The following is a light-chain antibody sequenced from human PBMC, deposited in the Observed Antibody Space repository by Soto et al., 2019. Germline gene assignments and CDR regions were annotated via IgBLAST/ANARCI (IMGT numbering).Light chain of an antibody. CDR3: SSYTSSSTRV. CDR2: EVS. Sequence: QPVLTQPASVSGSPGQSITISCTGTSSDVGGYNYVSWYQQHPGKAPKLMIYEVSNRPSGVSNRFSASKSGNTASLTISGLQAEDEADYYCSSYTSSSTRVFGGGTKVTVL. J-gene: IGLJ3*02. CDR1: SSDVGGYNY. V-gene: IGLV2-14*01.